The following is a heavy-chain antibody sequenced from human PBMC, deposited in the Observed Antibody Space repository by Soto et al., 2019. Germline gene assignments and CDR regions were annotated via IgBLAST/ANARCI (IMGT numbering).Heavy chain of an antibody. Sequence: ASVKVSCKTSGYTFSNHDLSWVRQAPGQGLEWMGLISAYNGDTKYTQKIQGRVTMTTDTSTTTAYLELRSLRSDDTAMYYCATLQRAYYYGSGTDGMDVWGQGTTVTVSS. CDR2: ISAYNGDT. D-gene: IGHD3-10*01. CDR3: ATLQRAYYYGSGTDGMDV. V-gene: IGHV1-18*01. J-gene: IGHJ6*02. CDR1: GYTFSNHD.